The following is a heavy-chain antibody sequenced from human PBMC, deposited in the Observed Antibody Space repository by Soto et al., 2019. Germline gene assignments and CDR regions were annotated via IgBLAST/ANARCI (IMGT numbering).Heavy chain of an antibody. V-gene: IGHV4-39*01. CDR3: ARQVRAIDYYGSGSYYTDY. CDR1: GGSISSSSYY. J-gene: IGHJ4*02. Sequence: PSETLSLTCTVSGGSISSSSYYWGWIRQPPGKGLEWIGSIYYGGSTYYNPSLKSRVTISVDTPKNQFSLKLSSVTAADTVVYYCARQVRAIDYYGSGSYYTDYWGQGTLVTVSS. CDR2: IYYGGST. D-gene: IGHD3-10*01.